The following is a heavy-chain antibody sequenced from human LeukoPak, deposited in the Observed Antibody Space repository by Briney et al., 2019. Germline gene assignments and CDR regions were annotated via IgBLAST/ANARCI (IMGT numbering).Heavy chain of an antibody. CDR3: ARAQRGDYMDV. V-gene: IGHV3-53*01. J-gene: IGHJ6*03. D-gene: IGHD6-25*01. CDR1: GFTLSSYS. Sequence: PGGSLRLSCAASGFTLSSYSMHWVRQAPGKGLEWVSVIYAGGSTYYADSVKGRFTISRDNSKNTLYLLMNNLRAEDTAVYYCARAQRGDYMDVWGKGTTVTISS. CDR2: IYAGGST.